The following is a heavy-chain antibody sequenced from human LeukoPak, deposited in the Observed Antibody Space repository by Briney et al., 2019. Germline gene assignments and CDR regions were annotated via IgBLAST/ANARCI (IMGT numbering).Heavy chain of an antibody. Sequence: SETLSLTCVVSGDSISSGAYSWSWIRQPPGKGLEWIGYIFHSGSTFYNPSLKSRVTISVDNSKNQFSLRLSTVTAADTAVYYCARELWFANAPGSWLDPWGQGTLVTVSS. J-gene: IGHJ5*02. V-gene: IGHV4-30-2*01. CDR2: IFHSGST. D-gene: IGHD3-10*01. CDR3: ARELWFANAPGSWLDP. CDR1: GDSISSGAYS.